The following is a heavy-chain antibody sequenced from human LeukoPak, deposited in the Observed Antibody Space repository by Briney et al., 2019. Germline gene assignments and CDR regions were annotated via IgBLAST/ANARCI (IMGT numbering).Heavy chain of an antibody. CDR2: IYYSGST. J-gene: IGHJ4*02. CDR1: GGSISSYY. CDR3: ARDSQIAAAYY. Sequence: SETLSLTCTVSGGSISSYYWSWIRQPAGKGLEWIGSIYYSGSTYYNPSLKSRVTISVDTSKNQFSLKLSSVTAADTAVYYCARDSQIAAAYYWGQGTLVTVSS. V-gene: IGHV4-4*07. D-gene: IGHD6-13*01.